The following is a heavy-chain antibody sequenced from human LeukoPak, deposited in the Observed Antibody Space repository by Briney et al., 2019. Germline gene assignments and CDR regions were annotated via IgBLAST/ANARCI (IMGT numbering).Heavy chain of an antibody. Sequence: GGSLRLSCAASGFIFKNYAMNWVRQAPGKGLEWVSAITSSGGSTYYADSVKGRFTISRDNSKNTLSLQMNSLRAEDAAVYYCAKGYIIAGRQWYLDLWGRGTLVGVSS. D-gene: IGHD6-13*01. CDR3: AKGYIIAGRQWYLDL. CDR2: ITSSGGST. V-gene: IGHV3-23*01. CDR1: GFIFKNYA. J-gene: IGHJ2*01.